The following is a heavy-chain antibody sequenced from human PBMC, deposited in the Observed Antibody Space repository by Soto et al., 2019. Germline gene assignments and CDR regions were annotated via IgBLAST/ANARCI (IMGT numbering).Heavy chain of an antibody. CDR3: AKGGYYSLFDI. CDR1: GFPFSSYA. J-gene: IGHJ3*02. V-gene: IGHV3-23*01. Sequence: GALRLSCVASGFPFSSYAMSWVRQTPGKGLEWVSGISGSGGRTYYADSVKGRFTISRDNSNNTLSLQMHILRVEDTAVYFCAKGGYYSLFDIWGQGTIVTVSS. D-gene: IGHD3-16*01. CDR2: ISGSGGRT.